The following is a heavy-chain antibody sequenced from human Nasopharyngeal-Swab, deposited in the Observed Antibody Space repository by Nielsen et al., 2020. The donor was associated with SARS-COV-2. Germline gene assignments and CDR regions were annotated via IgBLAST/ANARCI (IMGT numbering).Heavy chain of an antibody. CDR1: GFTFSSYS. J-gene: IGHJ6*02. D-gene: IGHD6-19*01. Sequence: GESLKISCAASGFTFSSYSMNWVRQAPGKGLEWVSYISSSSSTIYYADSVKGRFTISRDNAKNSLYLQMNSLRAEDTAVYYCARDGIAVAGTYYYYGMDVWGQGTTVTVSS. CDR2: ISSSSSTI. V-gene: IGHV3-48*04. CDR3: ARDGIAVAGTYYYYGMDV.